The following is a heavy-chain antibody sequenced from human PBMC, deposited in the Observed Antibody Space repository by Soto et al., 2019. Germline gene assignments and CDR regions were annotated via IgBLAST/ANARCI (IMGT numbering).Heavy chain of an antibody. Sequence: QVHLVESGGGLVKPGGSLRLSCATSGFPFNDYYMTWIRQAPGKGLEWLSHISPKSTFRNYADSLKGRFTISRDNTESSLFLQMNSLGVDDTAVYSCVRGGGGGLFEHWGQGVLVTVSS. D-gene: IGHD2-21*01. CDR2: ISPKSTFR. CDR3: VRGGGGGLFEH. V-gene: IGHV3-11*06. J-gene: IGHJ4*02. CDR1: GFPFNDYY.